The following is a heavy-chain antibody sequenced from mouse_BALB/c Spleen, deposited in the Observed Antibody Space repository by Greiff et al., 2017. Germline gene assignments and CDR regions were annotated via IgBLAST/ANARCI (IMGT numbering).Heavy chain of an antibody. CDR2: IWGGGST. V-gene: IGHV2-6-5*01. Sequence: QVQLKESGPGLVAPSQSLSITCTVSGFSLTDYGVSWIRQPPGKGLEWLGVIWGGGSTYYNSALKSRLSISKDNSKSQVFLKMNSLQTDDTAMYYCAKKRGIYYYGSSWGYAMDYWGQGTSVTVSS. J-gene: IGHJ4*01. CDR1: GFSLTDYG. CDR3: AKKRGIYYYGSSWGYAMDY. D-gene: IGHD1-1*01.